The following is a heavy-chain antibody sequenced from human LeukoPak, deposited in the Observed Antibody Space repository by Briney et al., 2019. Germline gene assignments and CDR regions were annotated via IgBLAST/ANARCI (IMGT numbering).Heavy chain of an antibody. D-gene: IGHD1-7*01. CDR3: AKRRGLELLYYYYMDV. CDR1: GFTFSSYV. Sequence: GGSLRLSCAASGFTFSSYVIHWVRQAPGKGLEWVAVISYDGNSKSYADSVKGRFTISRDNSKNTLYLQMNSLRAEDTAVYYCAKRRGLELLYYYYMDVWGKGTTVTVSS. J-gene: IGHJ6*03. CDR2: ISYDGNSK. V-gene: IGHV3-30*04.